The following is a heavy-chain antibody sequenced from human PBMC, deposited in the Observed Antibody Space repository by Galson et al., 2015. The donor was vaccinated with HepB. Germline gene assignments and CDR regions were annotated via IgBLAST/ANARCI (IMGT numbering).Heavy chain of an antibody. Sequence: QSGAEVKKPGESLKISCKGSGYRFTYWIAWVRKMPGKGLEWMGVILPGDSDTRYSPSFQGQVIISVDKSTSTAFLQWGSLKATDTVIYYCARQDGNGLFYFDYWGHGTPVIVSS. D-gene: IGHD1-14*01. CDR3: ARQDGNGLFYFDY. V-gene: IGHV5-51*01. CDR1: GYRFTYW. J-gene: IGHJ4*01. CDR2: ILPGDSDT.